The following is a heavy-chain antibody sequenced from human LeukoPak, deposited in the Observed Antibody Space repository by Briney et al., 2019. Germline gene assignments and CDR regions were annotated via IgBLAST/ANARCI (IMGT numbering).Heavy chain of an antibody. J-gene: IGHJ4*02. CDR2: IYYSGST. CDR1: GGSISSYY. V-gene: IGHV4-59*08. D-gene: IGHD6-13*01. Sequence: SSETLSLTCTVSGGSISSYYWSWIRQPPGKGLEWIGYIYYSGSTNYNPSLKSRVTISVDTSKNQFSLKLSSVTAADTAVYYCARHNLAAADDYWGQGTLVTVSS. CDR3: ARHNLAAADDY.